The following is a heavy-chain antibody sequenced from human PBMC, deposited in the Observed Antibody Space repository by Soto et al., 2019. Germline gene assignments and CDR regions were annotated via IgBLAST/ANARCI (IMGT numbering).Heavy chain of an antibody. Sequence: QVPLQESGPGLVEPSQTLSLPCTVSGGSINTCDYYWRWIRQPPGKGLEWIGAIYYSGSTYYNPSLKNRIRISLDTSKNQSSLTVNAVTAADTAVYYSARDYRIPSASAMAVWGQVTTVTVSS. CDR3: ARDYRIPSASAMAV. CDR2: IYYSGST. D-gene: IGHD2-21*01. V-gene: IGHV4-30-4*01. J-gene: IGHJ6*02. CDR1: GGSINTCDYY.